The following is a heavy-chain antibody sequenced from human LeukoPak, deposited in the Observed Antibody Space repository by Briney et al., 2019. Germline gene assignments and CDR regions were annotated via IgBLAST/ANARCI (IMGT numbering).Heavy chain of an antibody. J-gene: IGHJ4*02. CDR3: VKDRSGTYYFDY. V-gene: IGHV3-7*01. CDR2: IKQDGSEK. Sequence: PGGSLRLSCAASGFTFSSYWMSWVRQAPGKGLEWVANIKQDGSEKYYVDSVKGRFTISRDISKNTLYLQMDSLRAEDTAVYYCVKDRSGTYYFDYWGQGTLVTVSS. CDR1: GFTFSSYW. D-gene: IGHD2-15*01.